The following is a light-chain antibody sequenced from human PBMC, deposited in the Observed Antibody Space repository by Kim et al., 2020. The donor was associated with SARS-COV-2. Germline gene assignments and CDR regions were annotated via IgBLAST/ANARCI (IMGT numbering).Light chain of an antibody. V-gene: IGKV1-9*01. CDR3: QHNNSFPFT. CDR1: QGISTH. CDR2: AAS. Sequence: DIQLTQSPSFLSASVGDRVTITCRASQGISTHLAWYQQKSGKVPQLLIYAASTLQSGVPSRFSGSGSGTEFTLTISSLQPEDFANYYCQHNNSFPFTFGQGTKLEI. J-gene: IGKJ2*01.